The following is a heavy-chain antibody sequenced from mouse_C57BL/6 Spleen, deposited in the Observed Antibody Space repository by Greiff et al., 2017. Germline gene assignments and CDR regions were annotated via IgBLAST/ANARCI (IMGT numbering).Heavy chain of an antibody. CDR2: IYPGDGDT. J-gene: IGHJ2*01. Sequence: VQLQQSGPELVKPGASVKISCKASGYAFSSSWMNWVKQRPGKGLEWIGRIYPGDGDTNYNGKFKGKATQTADKSSSTAYMQLSSLTSEDSAVYFCARDSSGYVPYDFDYWGQGTTLTVSS. CDR3: ARDSSGYVPYDFDY. D-gene: IGHD3-2*02. CDR1: GYAFSSSW. V-gene: IGHV1-82*01.